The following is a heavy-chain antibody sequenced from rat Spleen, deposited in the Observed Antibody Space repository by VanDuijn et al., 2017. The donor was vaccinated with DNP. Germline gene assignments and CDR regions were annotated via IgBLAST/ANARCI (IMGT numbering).Heavy chain of an antibody. V-gene: IGHV5-22*01. CDR1: GFTFSDYY. CDR2: IRYDGGYS. J-gene: IGHJ2*01. CDR3: ERWNSGHVDY. Sequence: EVQLVESGGGLVQPGRSLKLFCAASGFTFSDYYMAWIRQAPTKGLEWVAYIRYDGGYSKYGDSVKGRFTISRDNAKSNLYLQITSLRSEDMATYYCERWNSGHVDYWGQGVMVPVSS. D-gene: IGHD4-3*01.